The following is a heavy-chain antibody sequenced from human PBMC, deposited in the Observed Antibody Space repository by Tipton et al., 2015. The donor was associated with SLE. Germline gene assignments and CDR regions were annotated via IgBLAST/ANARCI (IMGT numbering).Heavy chain of an antibody. Sequence: TLSLTCTVSGGSISSYYWSWIRQPPGKGLEWIGYIYYSGSTNYNPSLKSRVTISVDTSKNQFSLKLSSVTAADTAVYYCARSGHIVVVVLGYFDVWGRGTLVTVSS. J-gene: IGHJ2*01. CDR3: ARSGHIVVVVLGYFDV. CDR1: GGSISSYY. D-gene: IGHD2-21*01. CDR2: IYYSGST. V-gene: IGHV4-59*08.